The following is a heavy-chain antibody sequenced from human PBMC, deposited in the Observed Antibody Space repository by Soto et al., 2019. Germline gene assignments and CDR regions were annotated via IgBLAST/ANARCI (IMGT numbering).Heavy chain of an antibody. CDR2: ITGSGGRT. V-gene: IGHV3-23*01. CDR1: GFTFRDYA. Sequence: EVPLLDSGGGFVQPGGSLRLSCTASGFTFRDYAMTWVRQAPGKGLEWVSTITGSGGRTLYADAVQGRFTISRDNSENTVYLQMDSLRVEDTAVYFCAGGVPVWGTYHLRYYFDYWGQGTLVTVSS. J-gene: IGHJ4*02. CDR3: AGGVPVWGTYHLRYYFDY. D-gene: IGHD3-16*02.